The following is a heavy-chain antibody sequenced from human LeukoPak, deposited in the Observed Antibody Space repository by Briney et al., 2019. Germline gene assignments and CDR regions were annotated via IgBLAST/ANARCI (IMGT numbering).Heavy chain of an antibody. J-gene: IGHJ5*02. V-gene: IGHV4-61*08. D-gene: IGHD1-26*01. CDR2: IYYSGST. CDR3: ARESGVGSNWFDP. CDR1: GGSIGSGGYL. Sequence: PSETLSLTCAVSGGSIGSGGYLWSWIRQSPGKGLEWIGYIYYSGSTNYNPSLKSRVTISVDTSKNQFSLKLSSVTAADTAVYYCARESGVGSNWFDPWGQGTLVTVSS.